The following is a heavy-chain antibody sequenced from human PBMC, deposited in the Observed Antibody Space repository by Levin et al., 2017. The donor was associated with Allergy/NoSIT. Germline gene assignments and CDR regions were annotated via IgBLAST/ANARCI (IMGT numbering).Heavy chain of an antibody. V-gene: IGHV3-7*01. CDR1: GITFSSNW. Sequence: GGPLRLSCAASGITFSSNWMSWVRQAPGKGLEWVANIKQDGSDKYYVDSVKGRFTISRDNAKNSLYLQMNSLRAEDTAVYYCARFNYYGSGSPFDYWGQGTLVTVSS. J-gene: IGHJ4*02. D-gene: IGHD3-10*01. CDR2: IKQDGSDK. CDR3: ARFNYYGSGSPFDY.